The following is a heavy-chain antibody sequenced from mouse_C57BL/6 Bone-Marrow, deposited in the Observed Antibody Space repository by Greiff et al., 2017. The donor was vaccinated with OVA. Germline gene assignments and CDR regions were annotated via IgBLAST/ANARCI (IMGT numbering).Heavy chain of an antibody. Sequence: EVQLQQSGAELVRPGASVKLSCTASGFNIKDDYMHWVKQRPEQGLEWIGWIDPENGDTEYASKFQGKATITADTSSNTAYLQLSRLTSEDTAVYYCTTTDWDYAMDYWGQGTSVTVSS. D-gene: IGHD4-1*01. V-gene: IGHV14-4*01. CDR3: TTTDWDYAMDY. CDR2: IDPENGDT. J-gene: IGHJ4*01. CDR1: GFNIKDDY.